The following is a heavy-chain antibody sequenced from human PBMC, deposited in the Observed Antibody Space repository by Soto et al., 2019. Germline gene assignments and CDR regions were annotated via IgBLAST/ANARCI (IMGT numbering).Heavy chain of an antibody. V-gene: IGHV1-69*13. CDR1: GGTFSSYA. J-gene: IGHJ5*02. CDR3: ARERGYSYGPGWFDP. D-gene: IGHD5-18*01. CDR2: IIPIFGTA. Sequence: SVKVSCKASGGTFSSYAISWVRQAPGQGLEWMGGIIPIFGTANYAQKFQGRVTITADESTSTAYMELSSLRSEDTAVYYCARERGYSYGPGWFDPWGQGTLVTVSS.